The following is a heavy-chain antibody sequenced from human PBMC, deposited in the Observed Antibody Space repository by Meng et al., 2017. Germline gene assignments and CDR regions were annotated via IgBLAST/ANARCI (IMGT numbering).Heavy chain of an antibody. J-gene: IGHJ5*02. CDR2: INWNGGST. V-gene: IGHV3-20*01. CDR1: GFTFDEYG. D-gene: IGHD6-25*01. Sequence: GSGGGCVGPGGSLRLSCAASGFTFDEYGMSWVRQAPGKGLEWVSGINWNGGSTGYADSVKGRFTISRDNAKNSLYLQMNSLRAEDTALYHCARDASIAADSVQFDPWGQGTLVTVSS. CDR3: ARDASIAADSVQFDP.